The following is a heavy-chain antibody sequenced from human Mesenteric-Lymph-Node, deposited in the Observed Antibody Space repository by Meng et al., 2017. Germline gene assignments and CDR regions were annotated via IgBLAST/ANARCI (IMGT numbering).Heavy chain of an antibody. CDR3: ARDAYISGSSWWNGLYFFDF. CDR2: INADNGGT. V-gene: IGHV1-3*01. CDR1: GYTFSNYA. Sequence: QVQFVRSGAEVKNPGASVKLSCKASGYTFSNYAIHWVRQAPGQRLEWMGWINADNGGTHYSQTFQGRISITTDTPASTSYMELSALTSEDTALYYCARDAYISGSSWWNGLYFFDFWGQGTLVTVSS. J-gene: IGHJ4*02. D-gene: IGHD3-10*01.